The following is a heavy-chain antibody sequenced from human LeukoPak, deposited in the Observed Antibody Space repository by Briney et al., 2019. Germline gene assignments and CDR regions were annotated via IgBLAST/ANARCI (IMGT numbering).Heavy chain of an antibody. CDR1: FGSIRDYY. Sequence: SETLSLTCSVSFGSIRDYYWSWIRQPPGKGLKWIGYIYNSGTTSYNPSLKGQVTISVDTSKNQSSLKLSSVTAADTAVYYCARGTKYPGVFDYWGQGTLVTVSS. D-gene: IGHD2/OR15-2a*01. V-gene: IGHV4-59*01. CDR3: ARGTKYPGVFDY. J-gene: IGHJ4*02. CDR2: IYNSGTT.